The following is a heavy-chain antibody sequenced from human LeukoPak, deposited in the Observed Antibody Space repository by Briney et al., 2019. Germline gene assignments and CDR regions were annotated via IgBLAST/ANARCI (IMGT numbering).Heavy chain of an antibody. Sequence: GASVKVSCKASGYTFTGYYMHWVRQAPGQGLEWMGWISAYNGNTNYAQKLQGRVTMTTDTSTSTAYMELRSLRSDDTAVYYCARVGHRYYDFWSGYRQYYFDYWGQGTLVTVSS. J-gene: IGHJ4*02. CDR1: GYTFTGYY. CDR3: ARVGHRYYDFWSGYRQYYFDY. V-gene: IGHV1-18*04. CDR2: ISAYNGNT. D-gene: IGHD3-3*01.